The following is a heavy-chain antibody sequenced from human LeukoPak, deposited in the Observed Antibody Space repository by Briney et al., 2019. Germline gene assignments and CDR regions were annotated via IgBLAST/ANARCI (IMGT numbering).Heavy chain of an antibody. Sequence: GGSLRLSCGAFGFTFTYYGMHWVRQAPGKGLEWVTFVRSDGSDKYYADSVKGRFTFSRDNSKNTVYLQMNSLRPEDTAVYYCVRDRDWAFDYWGQGSLVTVSS. CDR3: VRDRDWAFDY. CDR2: VRSDGSDK. D-gene: IGHD2-21*02. J-gene: IGHJ4*02. CDR1: GFTFTYYG. V-gene: IGHV3-30*02.